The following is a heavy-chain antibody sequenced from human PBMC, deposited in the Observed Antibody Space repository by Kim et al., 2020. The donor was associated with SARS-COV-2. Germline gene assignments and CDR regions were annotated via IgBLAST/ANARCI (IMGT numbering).Heavy chain of an antibody. D-gene: IGHD6-13*01. V-gene: IGHV7-4-1*02. J-gene: IGHJ6*03. CDR3: ARARANSKQQLVRYYYYYMDV. Sequence: ASVKVSCKASGYTFTSYAMNWVRQAPGQGLEWMGWINTNTGNTTYSQGFTGRFVFSLDTSVSTAYLQISSLKAEDTAVYYCARARANSKQQLVRYYYYYMDVWGKGTTVTVSS. CDR2: INTNTGNT. CDR1: GYTFTSYA.